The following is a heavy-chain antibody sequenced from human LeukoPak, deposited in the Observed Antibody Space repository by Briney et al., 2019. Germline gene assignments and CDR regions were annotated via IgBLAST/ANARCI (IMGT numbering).Heavy chain of an antibody. CDR3: ARVRRQLVRGYGMDV. CDR2: INHSGST. CDR1: GASISKYYSITRYY. D-gene: IGHD6-13*01. J-gene: IGHJ6*02. V-gene: IGHV4-34*01. Sequence: PSETLSLTCSVFGASISKYYSITRYYWSWVRQPPGKGLEWIGEINHSGSTNYNPSLKSRVTISVDTSKNQFSLKLSSVTAADTAVYYCARVRRQLVRGYGMDVWGQGTTVTVSS.